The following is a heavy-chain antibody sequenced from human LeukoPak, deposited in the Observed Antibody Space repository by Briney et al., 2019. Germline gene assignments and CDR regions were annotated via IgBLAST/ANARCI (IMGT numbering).Heavy chain of an antibody. J-gene: IGHJ4*02. V-gene: IGHV4-59*01. CDR1: GGSISSYY. Sequence: NPSETLSLTCTVSGGSISSYYWSWIRQPPGKGLEGIGYIYYSGSTNYNPSLKSRVTISVDTSKNQFSLKLSSVTAADTAVYYCARDSSSYGSGSTYFDYWGQGTLVTVSS. CDR2: IYYSGST. D-gene: IGHD3-10*01. CDR3: ARDSSSYGSGSTYFDY.